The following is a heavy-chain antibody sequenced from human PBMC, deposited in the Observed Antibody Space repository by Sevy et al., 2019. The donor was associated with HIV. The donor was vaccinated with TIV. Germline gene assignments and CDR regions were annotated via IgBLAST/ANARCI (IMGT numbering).Heavy chain of an antibody. Sequence: SETLSLTCTVSGGSLSTYFWSWIRQPPGKGLEWFGYISFSWSTDYYPSLKSRVSISADTSKNQFSLQLNSVTAADAAVYYCARGDKRMEAGYWGQGTLVTASS. V-gene: IGHV4-59*13. CDR1: GGSLSTYF. CDR2: ISFSWST. J-gene: IGHJ4*02. CDR3: ARGDKRMEAGY. D-gene: IGHD2-8*01.